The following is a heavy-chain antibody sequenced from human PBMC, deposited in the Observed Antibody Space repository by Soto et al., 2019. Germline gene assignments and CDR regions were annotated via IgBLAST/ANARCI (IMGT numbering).Heavy chain of an antibody. Sequence: QVQLVQSGAEVKKPGSSVKVSCKASGGNFSSYAISWVRQAPGQGREWMGGIIPIFGTANYAQQFQGRVTITAEASTSTAYMELSSLRSEDTAVYYCARDREGSGCYCFDYWGQGTLVTVSS. CDR2: IIPIFGTA. CDR3: ARDREGSGCYCFDY. D-gene: IGHD6-19*01. V-gene: IGHV1-69*01. J-gene: IGHJ4*02. CDR1: GGNFSSYA.